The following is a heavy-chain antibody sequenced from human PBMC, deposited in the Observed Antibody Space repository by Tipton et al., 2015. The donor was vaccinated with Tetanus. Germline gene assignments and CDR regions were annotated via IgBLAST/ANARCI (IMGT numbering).Heavy chain of an antibody. CDR2: IWHDGSNK. CDR1: GFTFSNYG. V-gene: IGHV3-33*01. J-gene: IGHJ4*02. Sequence: SLRLSCAASGFTFSNYGMHWVRQAPGKGLEWVAVIWHDGSNKYYVDSVKGRFTISRDNSKNTLYLQLNSLRAEDTAVYYCVRDGGSSGWLAYWGQGTLVTVSS. D-gene: IGHD6-19*01. CDR3: VRDGGSSGWLAY.